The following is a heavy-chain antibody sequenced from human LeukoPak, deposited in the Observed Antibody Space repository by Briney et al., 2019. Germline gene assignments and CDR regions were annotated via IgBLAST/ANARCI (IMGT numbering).Heavy chain of an antibody. V-gene: IGHV3-48*04. CDR1: GFTFSSYS. J-gene: IGHJ6*03. Sequence: GGSLRLSCAASGFTFSSYSMNWVRQAPGKGLEWVSYISSSSSTIYYADSVKGRFTISRDNAKNSLYLQMNSLRAEDTAVYYCARASTNDFWSGYSGSNYMDVWGKGTTVTVSS. D-gene: IGHD3-3*01. CDR2: ISSSSSTI. CDR3: ARASTNDFWSGYSGSNYMDV.